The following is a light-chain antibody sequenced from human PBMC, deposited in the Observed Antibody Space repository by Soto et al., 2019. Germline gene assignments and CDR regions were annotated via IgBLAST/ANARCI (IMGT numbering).Light chain of an antibody. V-gene: IGKV3-15*01. CDR1: QGVTSD. CDR3: QQYNRWPIT. Sequence: EIVMTQSPATLSVSPGERATLSCMASQGVTSDLAWYQHKPGQAPRLLIYGASTGATGIPARFSGSGSGTEFTLTINSLQSEDFAIYYCQQYNRWPITFGGGTKVEIK. CDR2: GAS. J-gene: IGKJ4*01.